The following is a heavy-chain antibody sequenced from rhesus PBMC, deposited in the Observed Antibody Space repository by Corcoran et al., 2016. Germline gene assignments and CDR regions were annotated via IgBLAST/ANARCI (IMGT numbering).Heavy chain of an antibody. V-gene: IGHV4-127*01. Sequence: QVQLQESGPGLVKPSETLSLTCAVSGYSISSGYGWGWIRQPPGKGLEWIGQIYGGSGSTYYNPSLKSRVTVSKDTSKNQFSLKLSSVTAADTAVYYCARASYYYSGSYNYWGQGVL. D-gene: IGHD3-16*01. J-gene: IGHJ4*01. CDR3: ARASYYYSGSYNY. CDR2: IYGGSGST. CDR1: GYSISSGYG.